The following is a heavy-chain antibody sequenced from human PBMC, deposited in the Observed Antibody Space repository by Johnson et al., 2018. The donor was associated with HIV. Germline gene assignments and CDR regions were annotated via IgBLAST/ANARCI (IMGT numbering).Heavy chain of an antibody. V-gene: IGHV3-33*06. CDR1: GFTFSYYG. Sequence: VQLVESGGGVVQPGKSLRLSCAASGFTFSYYGMHWVRQAPGKGLEWVAVILYDGSNKFYADSVKGRFTISRDNSKNTVYLQMNSLRVEDTAVYYCAKSPGKDHGGNSGGFDIWGQGTMVTVSS. CDR3: AKSPGKDHGGNSGGFDI. J-gene: IGHJ3*02. D-gene: IGHD4/OR15-4a*01. CDR2: ILYDGSNK.